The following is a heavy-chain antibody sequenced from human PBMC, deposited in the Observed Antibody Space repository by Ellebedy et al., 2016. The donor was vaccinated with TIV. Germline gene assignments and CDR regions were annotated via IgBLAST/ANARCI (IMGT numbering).Heavy chain of an antibody. D-gene: IGHD1-26*01. J-gene: IGHJ3*02. CDR1: GFTFSSYS. CDR2: ISSSFTTI. CDR3: ARERIVGHTIDAFDI. V-gene: IGHV3-48*01. Sequence: GESLKISCAASGFTFSSYSMNWVRQAPGKGLEWVSYISSSFTTIYYTDSVKGRFTISRDNADNSLYLRMNSLRAEDTAVYYCARERIVGHTIDAFDIWGQGTMVTVSS.